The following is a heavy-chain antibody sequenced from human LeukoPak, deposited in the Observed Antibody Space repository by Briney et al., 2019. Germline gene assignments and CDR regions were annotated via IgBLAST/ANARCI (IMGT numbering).Heavy chain of an antibody. D-gene: IGHD3-10*01. CDR3: AKDRDDYGSGSYYNLPDI. J-gene: IGHJ3*02. Sequence: GGSLRLSCVASGFTFDDYAMHWVRQAPGKGLEWVSGISWNSGSIGYADSVKGRFTISRDNAKNSLYLQMNSLRAEDTALYYCAKDRDDYGSGSYYNLPDIWGQGTMVTVSS. V-gene: IGHV3-9*01. CDR2: ISWNSGSI. CDR1: GFTFDDYA.